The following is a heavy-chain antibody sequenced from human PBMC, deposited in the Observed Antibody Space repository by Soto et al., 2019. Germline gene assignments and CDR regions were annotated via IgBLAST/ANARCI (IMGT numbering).Heavy chain of an antibody. J-gene: IGHJ5*02. CDR2: ISAYNGNT. CDR3: ARVSYGSGMVWFDP. CDR1: GYTFTSYG. V-gene: IGHV1-18*01. Sequence: GASVKVSCKASGYTFTSYGISWVRQAPGQGLEWMGWISAYNGNTNYAQKLQGRVTMTTDTSTSTAYMELRSLRSDDTAVYYCARVSYGSGMVWFDPWGQGTLVTVSS. D-gene: IGHD3-10*01.